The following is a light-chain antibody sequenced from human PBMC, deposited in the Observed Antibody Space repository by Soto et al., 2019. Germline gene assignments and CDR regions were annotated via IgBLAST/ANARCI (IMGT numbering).Light chain of an antibody. Sequence: QSVLTQSPSASASLGASVKLTCTLSSGHSSYAIAWHQQQPEKGPRYLMKLISDGSHYKGRGIPDRFSGSSSGAERYLTISSLQSEDEADYYCQTWGTGIQVFGTGTKLTVL. V-gene: IGLV4-69*01. CDR1: SGHSSYA. CDR3: QTWGTGIQV. J-gene: IGLJ1*01. CDR2: LISDGSH.